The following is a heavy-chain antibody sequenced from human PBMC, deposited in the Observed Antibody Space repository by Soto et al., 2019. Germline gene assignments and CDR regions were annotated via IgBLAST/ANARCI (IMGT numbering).Heavy chain of an antibody. V-gene: IGHV4-4*02. D-gene: IGHD3-22*01. CDR2: MYHTGST. CDR1: GVSISSNNW. CDR3: ARSSRYQYDSSEGNFAY. J-gene: IGHJ4*02. Sequence: QVQLQESGPGLVKPSGTLSLTCAVSGVSISSNNWWSWVRQPPGKGLEWIGEMYHTGSTNYNPSLKSRVTISVDKYKNHFSLELNSVTAADTAVYYCARSSRYQYDSSEGNFAYWGQGTLVTVSS.